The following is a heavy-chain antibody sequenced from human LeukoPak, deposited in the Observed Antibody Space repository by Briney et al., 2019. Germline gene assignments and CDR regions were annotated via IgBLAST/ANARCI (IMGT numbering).Heavy chain of an antibody. CDR1: GLRFSDFP. J-gene: IGHJ5*02. D-gene: IGHD3-16*01. Sequence: GGSLRLSCAASGLRFSDFPMTWGRQAPGKGTEWVSAIGGRGGSTYYADSLGGRFTISRDNSKDMLYLQMNSLKVEDTATYYCGKEGGAWGQGTKVTVSS. CDR2: IGGRGGST. V-gene: IGHV3-23*01. CDR3: GKEGGA.